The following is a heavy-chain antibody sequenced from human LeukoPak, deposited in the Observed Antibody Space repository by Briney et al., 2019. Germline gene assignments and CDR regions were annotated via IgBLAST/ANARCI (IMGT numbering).Heavy chain of an antibody. CDR2: IYTSGST. D-gene: IGHD5-12*01. CDR1: GGSISSGSYY. V-gene: IGHV4-61*02. Sequence: SQTLSLTCTVSGGSISSGSYYWSWIRQPAGKGLEWIGRIYTSGSTNYNPSLKSRVTISVDTSKNQFSLKLSSVTAADTAVYYCARYEASHIVATIRDAFDIWGQGTMVTVSS. J-gene: IGHJ3*02. CDR3: ARYEASHIVATIRDAFDI.